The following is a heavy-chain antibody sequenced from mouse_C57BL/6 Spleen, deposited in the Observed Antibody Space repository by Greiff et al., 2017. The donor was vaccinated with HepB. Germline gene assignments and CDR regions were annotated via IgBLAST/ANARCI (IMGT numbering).Heavy chain of an antibody. V-gene: IGHV1-80*01. CDR3: ARGGTAQATFSFAY. CDR1: GYAFSSYW. CDR2: IYPGDGDT. Sequence: VKLMESGAELVKPGASVKISCKASGYAFSSYWMNWVKQRPGKGLEWIGQIYPGDGDTNYNGKFKGKATLTADKSSSTAYMQLSSLTSEDSAVYFCARGGTAQATFSFAYWGQGTLVTVSA. J-gene: IGHJ3*01. D-gene: IGHD3-2*02.